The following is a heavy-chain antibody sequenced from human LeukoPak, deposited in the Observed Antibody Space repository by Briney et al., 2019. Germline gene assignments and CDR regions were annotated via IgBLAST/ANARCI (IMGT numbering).Heavy chain of an antibody. D-gene: IGHD2-15*01. CDR1: GGSISSGGYY. CDR2: IYYSGST. CDR3: ARESPLGYCSGGSCSQYYFDY. Sequence: SETLSLSCTVSGGSISSGGYYWSWIRQHPGKGLEWIVYIYYSGSTYYNPSLKSRVTISVDTSKNQFSLKLSSVTAADTAVYYCARESPLGYCSGGSCSQYYFDYWGQGTLVTVSS. V-gene: IGHV4-31*03. J-gene: IGHJ4*02.